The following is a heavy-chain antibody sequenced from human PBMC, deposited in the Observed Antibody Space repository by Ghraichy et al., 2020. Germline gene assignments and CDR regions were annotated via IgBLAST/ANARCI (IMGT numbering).Heavy chain of an antibody. CDR3: ARGIYDLDN. V-gene: IGHV3-23*01. CDR1: GFAFGTFG. Sequence: GESLNISCAASGFAFGTFGMSWVRQAPGKGLEWVSTIRGSGGNTYYAVSVKGRFTISRDTSRNTLYLEMNSLRAEDTAIYYCARGIYDLDNWDQGTLVTVSS. CDR2: IRGSGGNT. J-gene: IGHJ4*02. D-gene: IGHD3-3*01.